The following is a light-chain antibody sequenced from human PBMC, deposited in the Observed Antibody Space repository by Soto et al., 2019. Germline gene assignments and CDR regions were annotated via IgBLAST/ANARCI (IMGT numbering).Light chain of an antibody. CDR3: QQYYSTLWT. Sequence: DIVMTQSPDSLAVSLGERATINCKSSQSVLYSSNNKNYLAWYQQKPGQPPKLLIYWASNRESGVPDRFSGSGSGTDFTLTISSLQAADVAVYYCQQYYSTLWTFGQGTKVEIK. V-gene: IGKV4-1*01. CDR2: WAS. CDR1: QSVLYSSNNKNY. J-gene: IGKJ1*01.